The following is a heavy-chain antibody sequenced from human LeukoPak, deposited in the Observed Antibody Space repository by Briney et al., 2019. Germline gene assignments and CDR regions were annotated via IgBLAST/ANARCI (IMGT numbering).Heavy chain of an antibody. CDR1: GGSISSYY. CDR2: IYYSGST. Sequence: SETLSLTCTVSGGSISSYYWSWIRQPPGKGLEWIGYIYYSGSTNYNPSLKSRATISVDTSKNQFSLKLSSVTAADTAVYYCARDPFDPGLSYYDILTGYYPAADAFDIWGQGTMVTVSS. J-gene: IGHJ3*02. V-gene: IGHV4-59*01. D-gene: IGHD3-9*01. CDR3: ARDPFDPGLSYYDILTGYYPAADAFDI.